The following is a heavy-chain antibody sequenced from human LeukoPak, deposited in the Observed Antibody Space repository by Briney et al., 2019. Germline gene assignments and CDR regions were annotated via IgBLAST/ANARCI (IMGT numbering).Heavy chain of an antibody. CDR3: ARDAPDRYCSGGSCYLLFDY. D-gene: IGHD2-15*01. CDR1: GYTFTSYG. CDR2: INPNSGGT. J-gene: IGHJ4*02. V-gene: IGHV1-2*02. Sequence: ASVKVSCKASGYTFTSYGISWVRQAPGQGLEWMGWINPNSGGTNYAQRFQGRVTMTRDTSISTAYMELSRLRSDDTAVYYCARDAPDRYCSGGSCYLLFDYWGQGTLVTVSS.